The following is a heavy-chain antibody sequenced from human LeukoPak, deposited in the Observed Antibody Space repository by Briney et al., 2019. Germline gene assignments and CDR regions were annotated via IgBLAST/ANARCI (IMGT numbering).Heavy chain of an antibody. CDR1: GFTFSSYS. Sequence: GSLRLSCAASGFTFSSYSMNWVRQAPGKGLEWVSSISSSSSYIYYADSVKGRFTISRDNAKNSLYLQMNSLRAEDTAVYYCASVDARYYDFWSGYYYMDVWGKGTTVTVSS. D-gene: IGHD3-3*01. CDR3: ASVDARYYDFWSGYYYMDV. J-gene: IGHJ6*03. CDR2: ISSSSSYI. V-gene: IGHV3-21*01.